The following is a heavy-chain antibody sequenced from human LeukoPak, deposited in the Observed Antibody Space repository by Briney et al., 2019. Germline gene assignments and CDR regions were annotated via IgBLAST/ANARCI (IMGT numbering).Heavy chain of an antibody. D-gene: IGHD2-2*01. CDR3: ARASSSTSWGYYYYGMDV. J-gene: IGHJ6*02. CDR2: MNPNSGNT. V-gene: IGHV1-8*02. CDR1: GYTFTSYG. Sequence: ASVKVSCKASGYTFTSYGIIWVRQATGQGLEWMGWMNPNSGNTGYAQKFQGRVTMTRNTSISTAYMELSSLRSEDTAVYYCARASSSTSWGYYYYGMDVWGQGTTVTVSS.